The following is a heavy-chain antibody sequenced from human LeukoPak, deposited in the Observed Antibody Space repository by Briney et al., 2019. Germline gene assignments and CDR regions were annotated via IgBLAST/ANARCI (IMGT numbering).Heavy chain of an antibody. J-gene: IGHJ4*02. CDR2: ISSSSDYT. CDR3: VREPPVSETTTGVC. D-gene: IGHD4-11*01. Sequence: GGSLRLSCAASGFAFSDYHMSWIRQAPGKGLEWVSYISSSSDYTNYADSVRGRFTISRDNAKKSMYLEMNSLRAEDTAVYYCVREPPVSETTTGVCWGQGTLVTVSS. V-gene: IGHV3-11*06. CDR1: GFAFSDYH.